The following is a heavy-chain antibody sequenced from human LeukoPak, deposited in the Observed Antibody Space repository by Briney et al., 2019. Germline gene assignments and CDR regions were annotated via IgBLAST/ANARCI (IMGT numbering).Heavy chain of an antibody. J-gene: IGHJ4*02. CDR1: GGSISSYY. CDR2: IYYSGST. V-gene: IGHV4-59*01. D-gene: IGHD1-26*01. CDR3: ARAFSETNFDY. Sequence: SETLSLTCTVSGGSISSYYWSWIRQPPGKGLEWIGYIYYSGSTNYNPSLKSRVTISVDTSKNQFSLKLSSVTAADTAVYYCARAFSETNFDYWGQGTLVTVSS.